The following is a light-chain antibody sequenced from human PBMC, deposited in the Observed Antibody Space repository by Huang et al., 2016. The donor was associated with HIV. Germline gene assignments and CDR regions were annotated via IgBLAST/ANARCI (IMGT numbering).Light chain of an antibody. Sequence: EIVLTQSPATLSLSPGERATLSCRASQSVSSYLAWYQQKPGQAPRLLIYDASNRATGLPARFSGSGSGTDFTLPIRSLEPEDFAVYYCQQRSNWPPITFGPGTKVDIK. CDR1: QSVSSY. V-gene: IGKV3-11*01. J-gene: IGKJ3*01. CDR3: QQRSNWPPIT. CDR2: DAS.